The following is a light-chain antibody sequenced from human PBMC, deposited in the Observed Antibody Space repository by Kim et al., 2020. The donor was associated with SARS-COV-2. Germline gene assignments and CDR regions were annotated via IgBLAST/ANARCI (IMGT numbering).Light chain of an antibody. CDR1: NIGAKN. Sequence: SYELTQPLSVSVALGQTARITCGGNNIGAKNVHWFQQKPGQAPVLVICGDSNRPSGIHERFSGSNSGNTATLTISRAQPGDEADYYCQVWDSSTGVFGGGTQLTVL. CDR3: QVWDSSTGV. J-gene: IGLJ3*02. V-gene: IGLV3-9*01. CDR2: GDS.